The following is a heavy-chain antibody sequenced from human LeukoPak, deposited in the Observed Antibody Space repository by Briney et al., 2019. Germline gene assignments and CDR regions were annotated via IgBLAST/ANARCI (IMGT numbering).Heavy chain of an antibody. CDR1: GYIFTGHY. CDR3: AKGFDAADYYWGQGGFDF. V-gene: IGHV1-2*02. Sequence: ASVKVSYKTSGYIFTGHYLHWVRQAPGQGLEWMGWINPNSGDTNYAQKFQGKISMTADTSTSTAYMELRRLRSDDTAVCYCAKGFDAADYYWGQGGFDFWGQGTKVIVSS. CDR2: INPNSGDT. D-gene: IGHD3-16*01. J-gene: IGHJ3*01.